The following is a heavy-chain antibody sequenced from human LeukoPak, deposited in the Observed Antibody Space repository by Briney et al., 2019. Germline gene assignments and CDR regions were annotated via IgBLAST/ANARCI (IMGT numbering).Heavy chain of an antibody. Sequence: GGSLRLSCEVSGFTFDNNDMHWVRQTTGKGLEWVSAIGSAGYTYYADSVRGRFTITRDNAKQALYLQMNSLRVEDTAVYHCVSQPDSAMYGFDYWGRGTQVTVSS. CDR1: GFTFDNND. D-gene: IGHD2-8*01. CDR2: IGSAGYT. V-gene: IGHV3-13*01. J-gene: IGHJ4*02. CDR3: VSQPDSAMYGFDY.